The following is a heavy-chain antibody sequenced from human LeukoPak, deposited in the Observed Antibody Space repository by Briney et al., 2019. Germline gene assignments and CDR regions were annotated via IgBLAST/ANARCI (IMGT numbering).Heavy chain of an antibody. CDR1: GFTVSSNY. Sequence: GGSLRLSCAASGFTVSSNYMSWVRQAPGKGLEWVSVIYSGGSTYYADSVKGRFTISRDNSKNTLYLQMNSLRAEDTAVYYCARDQGYYYDSSGPAYLDYWGQGTLVTVSS. D-gene: IGHD3-22*01. CDR3: ARDQGYYYDSSGPAYLDY. CDR2: IYSGGST. V-gene: IGHV3-66*01. J-gene: IGHJ4*02.